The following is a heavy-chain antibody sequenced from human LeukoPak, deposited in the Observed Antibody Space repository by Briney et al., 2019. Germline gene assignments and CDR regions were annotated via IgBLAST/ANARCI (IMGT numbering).Heavy chain of an antibody. V-gene: IGHV3-23*01. D-gene: IGHD6-13*01. CDR2: ISGSGGST. Sequence: SGGSLRLSCAASGFTFSSYAMSWVRQAPGKGLEWVSAISGSGGSTYYADPVKGRFTISRDNSKNTLYLQMNSLRAGDTAVYYCAKGIAAAGPIDYWGQGTLVTVSS. CDR3: AKGIAAAGPIDY. J-gene: IGHJ4*02. CDR1: GFTFSSYA.